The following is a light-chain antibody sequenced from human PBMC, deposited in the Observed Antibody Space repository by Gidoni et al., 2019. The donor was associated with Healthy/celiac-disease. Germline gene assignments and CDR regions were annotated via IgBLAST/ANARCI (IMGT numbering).Light chain of an antibody. CDR2: AAS. J-gene: IGKJ1*01. V-gene: IGKV1-39*01. Sequence: DIKMTQSPSSLSASVGDRVTITCRASQSISSYLNWYQQKPGKAPELLIYAASSLQSGVPSRFSDSGSGTDFTLTISSLQPEDFATYYCQQSYSTPVTFGQGTKVEIK. CDR3: QQSYSTPVT. CDR1: QSISSY.